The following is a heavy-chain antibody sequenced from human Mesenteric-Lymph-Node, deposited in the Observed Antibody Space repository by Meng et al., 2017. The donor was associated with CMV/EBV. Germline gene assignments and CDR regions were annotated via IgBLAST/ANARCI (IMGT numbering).Heavy chain of an antibody. Sequence: ASVKVSCKASGYTFTSYGISWVRQAPGQGLEWMGWISAYNGNTNYAQKLQGRVTMTTDTSTSTAYMELRSLRSDDTAVYYCARARPADEGSTLVDFWGQGTLVTVSS. CDR1: GYTFTSYG. V-gene: IGHV1-18*01. CDR2: ISAYNGNT. CDR3: ARARPADEGSTLVDF. J-gene: IGHJ4*02. D-gene: IGHD1-26*01.